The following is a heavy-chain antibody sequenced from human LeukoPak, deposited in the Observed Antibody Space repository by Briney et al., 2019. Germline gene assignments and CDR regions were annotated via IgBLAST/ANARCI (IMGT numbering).Heavy chain of an antibody. CDR3: ARDLGSSGYLDY. CDR1: GFTFSSYE. D-gene: IGHD3-22*01. CDR2: ISSIGSTI. Sequence: PGGSLRLSCAASGFTFSSYEMNWVRQAPGKGLEWFSYISSIGSTIYYADSVKGRFTISRDNAKNSLYLQMNSLRAEDTAAYYCARDLGSSGYLDYWGQGTLVTVSS. J-gene: IGHJ4*02. V-gene: IGHV3-48*03.